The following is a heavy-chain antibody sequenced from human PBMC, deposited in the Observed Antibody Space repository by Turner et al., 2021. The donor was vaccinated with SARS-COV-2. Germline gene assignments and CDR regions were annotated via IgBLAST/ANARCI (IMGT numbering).Heavy chain of an antibody. Sequence: EVQLVESGGGLVRPGRSLRLSCAASGFTFDDYDMHWVRQAPGKGLEWVSGITWNGGIMGYADSVKGRFTVSRDNAKNSLYLQMNRLRAEDTALYYCGKGKHYYDVLTGYYDSWGQGTLVAVSS. CDR1: GFTFDDYD. CDR3: GKGKHYYDVLTGYYDS. V-gene: IGHV3-9*01. D-gene: IGHD3-9*01. J-gene: IGHJ4*02. CDR2: ITWNGGIM.